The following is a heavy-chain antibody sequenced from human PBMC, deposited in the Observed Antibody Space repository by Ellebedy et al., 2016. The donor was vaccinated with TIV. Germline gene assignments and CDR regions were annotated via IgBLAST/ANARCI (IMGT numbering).Heavy chain of an antibody. J-gene: IGHJ4*02. V-gene: IGHV1-69*13. CDR1: GYSFTSYF. Sequence: ASVKVSCKASGYSFTSYFIHWVRQAPGQGLEWMGGIIPIFGTANYAQKFQGRVTITADDFTNTAYMELSSLRSGDTAVYFCAKRRGYNYGDFESWGQGTLVTVSS. D-gene: IGHD5-18*01. CDR2: IIPIFGTA. CDR3: AKRRGYNYGDFES.